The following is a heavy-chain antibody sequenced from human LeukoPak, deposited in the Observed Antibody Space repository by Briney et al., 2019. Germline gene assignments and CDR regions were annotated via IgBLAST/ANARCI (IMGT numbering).Heavy chain of an antibody. CDR1: GGSISSYY. Sequence: SETLSLTCTVSGGSISSYYWSWIRQPPGKGLEWIGYIYYSGSTNYNPSLKSRVTISVDTSKNQFSLKLSSVTAADTAVYYCAASGGYSGYAPDYWGQGTLVTVSS. J-gene: IGHJ4*02. CDR2: IYYSGST. V-gene: IGHV4-59*01. CDR3: AASGGYSGYAPDY. D-gene: IGHD5-12*01.